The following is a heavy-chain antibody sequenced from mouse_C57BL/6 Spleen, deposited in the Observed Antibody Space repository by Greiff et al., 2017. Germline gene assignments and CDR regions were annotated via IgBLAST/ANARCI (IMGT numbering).Heavy chain of an antibody. Sequence: EVKLMESGGGLVQPGGSLKLSCAASGFTFSDYYMYWVRQTPEKRLEWVAYISNGGGSTYYPDTVKGRFTISRDNAKNTLYLQMSRLKSEDTAMYYCARDYYGSSYGYYAMDYWGQGTSVTVSS. D-gene: IGHD1-1*01. CDR3: ARDYYGSSYGYYAMDY. V-gene: IGHV5-12*01. CDR2: ISNGGGST. J-gene: IGHJ4*01. CDR1: GFTFSDYY.